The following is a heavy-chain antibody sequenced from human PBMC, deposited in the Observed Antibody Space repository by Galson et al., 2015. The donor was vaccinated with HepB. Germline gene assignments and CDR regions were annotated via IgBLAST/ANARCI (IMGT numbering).Heavy chain of an antibody. Sequence: LRLSCAASGFTFSSYAMHWVRQAPGKGLEWVAVISYDGSNKYYADSVKGRFTISRDNSKNTLYLQMNSLRAEDTAVYYCASNLVGATPFDYWGQGTLVTVSS. D-gene: IGHD1-26*01. V-gene: IGHV3-30*04. CDR3: ASNLVGATPFDY. J-gene: IGHJ4*02. CDR2: ISYDGSNK. CDR1: GFTFSSYA.